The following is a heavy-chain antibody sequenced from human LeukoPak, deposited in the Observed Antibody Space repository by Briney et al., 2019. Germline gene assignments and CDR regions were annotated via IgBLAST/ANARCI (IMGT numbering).Heavy chain of an antibody. J-gene: IGHJ4*02. D-gene: IGHD4-23*01. CDR2: IRYDESKT. CDR3: AKGYGGSHFDH. V-gene: IGHV3-30*02. Sequence: GGSLRLSCAASGFTFSSYGMHWVRQAPGKGLEWVAFIRYDESKTYYADSVRGRFTISRDNSKNTLYLQMNGLRLEDTAIYYCAKGYGGSHFDHWGQGALVAVSS. CDR1: GFTFSSYG.